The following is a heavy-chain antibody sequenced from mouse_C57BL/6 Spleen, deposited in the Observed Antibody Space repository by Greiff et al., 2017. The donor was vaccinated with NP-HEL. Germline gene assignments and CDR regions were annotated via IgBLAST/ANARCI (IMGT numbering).Heavy chain of an antibody. Sequence: VQLKQSGPELVKPGASVKMSCKASGYTFTDYNMHWVKQSHGKSLEWIGYINPNNGGTSYNQKFKGKATLTVNKSSSTAYMELRSLTSEDSAVYYCARVRGWLLPDYWGQGTTLTVSS. D-gene: IGHD2-3*01. J-gene: IGHJ2*01. V-gene: IGHV1-22*01. CDR3: ARVRGWLLPDY. CDR1: GYTFTDYN. CDR2: INPNNGGT.